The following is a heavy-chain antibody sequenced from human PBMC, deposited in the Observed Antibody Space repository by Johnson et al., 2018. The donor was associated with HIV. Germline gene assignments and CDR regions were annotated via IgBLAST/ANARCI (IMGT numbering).Heavy chain of an antibody. Sequence: QMQLVESGGGVVRPGGSLRLSCTTSEFIFDDYGMSWVRQAPGQGLEWVAVISYVGINEYYADSVKGRFTISRDNSKNPLYLQMNSLRAEDTAVYYCARAGKTVTFDIWGQGTLVTVSS. J-gene: IGHJ3*02. D-gene: IGHD1-14*01. CDR1: EFIFDDYG. V-gene: IGHV3-33*08. CDR3: ARAGKTVTFDI. CDR2: ISYVGINE.